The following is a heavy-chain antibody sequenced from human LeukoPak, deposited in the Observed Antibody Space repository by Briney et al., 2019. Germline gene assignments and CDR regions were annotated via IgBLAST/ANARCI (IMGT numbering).Heavy chain of an antibody. V-gene: IGHV3-48*01. CDR1: GFTFSSYA. CDR3: ARDPYHYY. Sequence: PGGSLRLSCAASGFTFSSYAMSWVRQAPGKGLEWVSYISSSSSTIYYADSVKGRFTISRDNAKNSLYLQMNSLRAEDTAVYYCARDPYHYYWGLGTLVTVSS. D-gene: IGHD2-2*01. CDR2: ISSSSSTI. J-gene: IGHJ4*02.